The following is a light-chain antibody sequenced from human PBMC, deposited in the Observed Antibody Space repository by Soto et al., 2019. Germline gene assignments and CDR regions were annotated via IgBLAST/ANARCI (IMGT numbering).Light chain of an antibody. Sequence: EIVLTQSPGTLSLSPGERATLSCRASQSVSSSYLAWYQQKPGQAPRLLIYGASSRATGIPDRFSGSGSGTDFTLTISRLEPEDLAVDYCQKYGSSPHTFGQVTKMEIK. CDR2: GAS. V-gene: IGKV3-20*01. J-gene: IGKJ2*01. CDR1: QSVSSSY. CDR3: QKYGSSPHT.